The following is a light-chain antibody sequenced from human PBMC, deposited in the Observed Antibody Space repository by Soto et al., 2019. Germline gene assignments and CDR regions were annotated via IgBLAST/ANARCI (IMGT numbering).Light chain of an antibody. CDR1: SGDVGKYNL. CDR3: CSYAGGSINYV. V-gene: IGLV2-23*02. J-gene: IGLJ1*01. Sequence: QSVLTQPASVSGSPGQSITISCTGTSGDVGKYNLVSWYQHRPGKAPILLIYAVSQQPSGVASRFSGSKSGNTASLTISGLQAEDEADYYCCSYAGGSINYVFGTGTKLTVL. CDR2: AVS.